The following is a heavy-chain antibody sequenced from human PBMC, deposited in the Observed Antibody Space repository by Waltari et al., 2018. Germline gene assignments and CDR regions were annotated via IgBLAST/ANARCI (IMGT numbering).Heavy chain of an antibody. J-gene: IGHJ4*02. CDR1: GGSFSGYY. V-gene: IGHV4-34*01. CDR3: ARGRGGITMDY. D-gene: IGHD3-10*01. CDR2: INHSGST. Sequence: QVQLQQWGAGLLKPSETLSLTCAVYGGSFSGYYWSWIRQPPGKGLEWIGEINHSGSTNYNPSLKRRVTISVDTSKNQVSLKLSSVTAADTAVYYCARGRGGITMDYWGQGTLVTVSS.